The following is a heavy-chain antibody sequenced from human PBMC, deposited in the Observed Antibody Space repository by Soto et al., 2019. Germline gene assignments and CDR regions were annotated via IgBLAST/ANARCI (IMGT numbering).Heavy chain of an antibody. CDR3: ARGQWSAVVVIPFDY. CDR2: INPSVGST. D-gene: IGHD3-22*01. J-gene: IGHJ4*02. V-gene: IGHV1-46*01. Sequence: QVQLVQSGAEVKKPGASVKVSCKASGYTFTSYYMHWVRQAPGQGLEWMGIINPSVGSTSYAQKFQGRVTMPRDPSTSTVYMELSSLGSEDTAVYYCARGQWSAVVVIPFDYWGQGTLVTVSS. CDR1: GYTFTSYY.